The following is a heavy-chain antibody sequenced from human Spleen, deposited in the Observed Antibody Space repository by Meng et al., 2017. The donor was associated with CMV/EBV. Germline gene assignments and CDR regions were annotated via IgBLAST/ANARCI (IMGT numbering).Heavy chain of an antibody. CDR3: ARDRGVPAAPDY. J-gene: IGHJ4*02. CDR1: GGSFSGYY. V-gene: IGHV4-34*01. Sequence: QVQLQPWGPGLLKPPETLSLTCAVYGGSFSGYYWSWIRQPPGKGLEWIGEINHSGSTNYNPSLKSRVTISVDTSKNQFSLKLSSVTAADTAVYYCARDRGVPAAPDYWGQGTLVTVSS. D-gene: IGHD2-2*01. CDR2: INHSGST.